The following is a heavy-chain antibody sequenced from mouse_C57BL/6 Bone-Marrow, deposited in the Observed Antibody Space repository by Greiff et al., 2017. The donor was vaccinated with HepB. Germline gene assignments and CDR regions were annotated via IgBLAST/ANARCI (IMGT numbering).Heavy chain of an antibody. V-gene: IGHV1-64*01. J-gene: IGHJ2*01. CDR2: IHPNSGST. D-gene: IGHD1-2*01. CDR3: ARSPPSLLRYFDY. Sequence: QVQLQQPGAELVKPGASVKLSCKASGYTFTSYWMHWVKQRPGQGLEWIGMIHPNSGSTNYNEKFKGKATLTADKSSSTAYMELRSLTSEDSAVYFCARSPPSLLRYFDYWGQGTTLTVSS. CDR1: GYTFTSYW.